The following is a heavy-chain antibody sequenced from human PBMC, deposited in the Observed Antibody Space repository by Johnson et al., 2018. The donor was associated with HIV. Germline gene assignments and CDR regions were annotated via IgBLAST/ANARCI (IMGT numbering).Heavy chain of an antibody. CDR1: GFTFSEYY. V-gene: IGHV3-11*04. CDR2: ISSSGRTI. J-gene: IGHJ3*02. CDR3: AKDSFFYDSAFDI. Sequence: VLLLESGGGLVKPGGSLRVSCVASGFTFSEYYMSWIRQAPGKGLEWVSYISSSGRTIYYADSVKGRFTISRDNAKNSLYLQMNSLRAEDTAVYYCAKDSFFYDSAFDIWGQGTMVTVYS. D-gene: IGHD3-22*01.